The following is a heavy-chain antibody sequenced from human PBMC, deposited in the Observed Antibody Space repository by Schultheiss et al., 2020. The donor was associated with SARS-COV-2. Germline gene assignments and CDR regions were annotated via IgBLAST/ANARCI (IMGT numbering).Heavy chain of an antibody. D-gene: IGHD6-19*01. CDR3: AGGVRWLAFDY. CDR2: VHYSGNT. CDR1: GGSISSYY. V-gene: IGHV4-59*01. Sequence: ESLKISCTVSGGSISSYYWSWIRQSPGKGLEWIGYVHYSGNTNYNPSLKSRVTTSVDTSKNQFSLKLRSVTAADTALYYCAGGVRWLAFDYWGQGTLVTVSS. J-gene: IGHJ4*02.